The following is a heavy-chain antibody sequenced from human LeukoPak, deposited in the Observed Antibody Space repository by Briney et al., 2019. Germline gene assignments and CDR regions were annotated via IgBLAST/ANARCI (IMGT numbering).Heavy chain of an antibody. Sequence: ASVKVSCKASGYTFTSYGISWVRQAPGQGLEWMRWIGAYNGNTNYAQKLQGRVTMTTDTSTSTAYMELRSLRSDDTAVYYCARSVGLYCSGGSCYPDYWGQGTLVTVSS. CDR2: IGAYNGNT. D-gene: IGHD2-15*01. J-gene: IGHJ4*02. V-gene: IGHV1-18*01. CDR3: ARSVGLYCSGGSCYPDY. CDR1: GYTFTSYG.